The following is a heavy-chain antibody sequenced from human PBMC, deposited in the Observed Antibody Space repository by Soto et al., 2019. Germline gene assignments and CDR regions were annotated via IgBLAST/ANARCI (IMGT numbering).Heavy chain of an antibody. CDR3: ASGKGVDGSHYLDN. J-gene: IGHJ4*02. CDR1: GYTFTSYA. D-gene: IGHD1-26*01. V-gene: IGHV1-18*04. Sequence: ASVKVSCKASGYTFTSYAITWVRQAPGQGLEWMGWISGYNGNTKYAQKLQGRVTMTTDTSTSTAYMEMRSLSSVTAADTAVYYCASGKGVDGSHYLDNWGQGTLVTVSS. CDR2: ISGYNGNT.